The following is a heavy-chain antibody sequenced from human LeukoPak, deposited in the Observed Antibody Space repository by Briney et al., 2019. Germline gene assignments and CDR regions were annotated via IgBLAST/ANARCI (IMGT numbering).Heavy chain of an antibody. V-gene: IGHV3-30*18. J-gene: IGHJ4*02. D-gene: IGHD6-19*01. CDR2: ISYDGSNK. CDR1: GFTFSSNG. CDR3: AKTYSSGAMSLYFGY. Sequence: GGSLRLSCAASGFTFSSNGMHWVRQAPGKGLEWVAVISYDGSNKYYADSVKGRFTISRDNSKNTLYLQMNSLRAEDTAVYYCAKTYSSGAMSLYFGYWGQGTLVTVSS.